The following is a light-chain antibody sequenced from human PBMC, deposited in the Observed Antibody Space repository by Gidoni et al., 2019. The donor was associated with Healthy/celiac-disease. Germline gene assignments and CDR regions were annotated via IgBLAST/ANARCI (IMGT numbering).Light chain of an antibody. V-gene: IGKV3-20*01. CDR3: QQYGSSPRT. Sequence: EIVFTQSPGTLSLSPGERATLSCRSSQSVRSSYLAWYQHKPVQAPRLLIYGASSRATGIPDRFSGSGSGTDFTLTISRLEPEDFAVYYCQQYGSSPRTFGQGTKVEIK. J-gene: IGKJ1*01. CDR2: GAS. CDR1: QSVRSSY.